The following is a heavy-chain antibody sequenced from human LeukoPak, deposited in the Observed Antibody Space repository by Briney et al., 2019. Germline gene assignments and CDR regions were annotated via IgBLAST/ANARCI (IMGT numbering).Heavy chain of an antibody. Sequence: SETLSLTCSVSGGSISSDYWAWIRQPPGKGLEWIGEINHSGSTNYNPSLKSRVTISVDTSKNQFSLKLSSVTAADTAVYYCASRYGSGSDSNWFDPWGQGTLVTVSS. CDR1: GGSISSDY. J-gene: IGHJ5*02. V-gene: IGHV4-34*01. CDR3: ASRYGSGSDSNWFDP. D-gene: IGHD3-10*01. CDR2: INHSGST.